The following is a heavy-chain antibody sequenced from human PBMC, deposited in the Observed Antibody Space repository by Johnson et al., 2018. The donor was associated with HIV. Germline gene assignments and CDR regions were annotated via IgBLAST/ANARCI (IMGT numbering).Heavy chain of an antibody. CDR3: ARDPSPSSYRAFDI. D-gene: IGHD5-12*01. J-gene: IGHJ3*02. CDR2: ISGRGGST. Sequence: VLLLESGGGVVQPGRSLRLSCAASGFTFRSYAMNWVRQAPGKGLEWVSAISGRGGSTYYADSVKGRFTISRDNSKNTLYLQMNSLRAEDTAVYYCARDPSPSSYRAFDIWGQGTMVTVAS. V-gene: IGHV3-23*01. CDR1: GFTFRSYA.